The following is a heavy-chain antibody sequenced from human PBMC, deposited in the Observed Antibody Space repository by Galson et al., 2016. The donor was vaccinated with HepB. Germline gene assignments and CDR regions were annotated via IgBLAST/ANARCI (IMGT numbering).Heavy chain of an antibody. J-gene: IGHJ6*02. CDR1: GFSLSTSGVG. Sequence: PALVKPTQTLTLTCTFSGFSLSTSGVGVGWIRQPPGKALEWLALIYWNDNKRYSPSLKSRLTITKDTSKNQVVLTLTNMDPADTARYYCARGGHCFTTTCEYPYYYYAMDVWGQGITVTVSS. D-gene: IGHD2-2*01. V-gene: IGHV2-5*01. CDR2: IYWNDNK. CDR3: ARGGHCFTTTCEYPYYYYAMDV.